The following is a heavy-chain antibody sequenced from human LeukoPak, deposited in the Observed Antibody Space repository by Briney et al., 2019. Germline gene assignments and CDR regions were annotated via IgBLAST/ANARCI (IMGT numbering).Heavy chain of an antibody. D-gene: IGHD5-24*01. V-gene: IGHV4-38-2*02. CDR1: GYSISSGYY. CDR2: IYHSGST. Sequence: PSETLSLTCTVSGYSISSGYYWGWIRQPQGKGLEWIGSIYHSGSTYYNPSLKSPVTISVDTSKNQFSLKLSSVTAADTAVYYCARDGYNLWAFDIWGQGTMVTVSS. J-gene: IGHJ3*02. CDR3: ARDGYNLWAFDI.